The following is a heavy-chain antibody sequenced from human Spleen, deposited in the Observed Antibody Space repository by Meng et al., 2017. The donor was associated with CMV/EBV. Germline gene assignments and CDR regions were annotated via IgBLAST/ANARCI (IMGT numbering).Heavy chain of an antibody. CDR2: INHSGST. V-gene: IGHV4-34*01. CDR1: GGSFSGYY. Sequence: SETLSLTCAVYGGSFSGYYWSWIRQPPGKGLEWIGEINHSGSTNYNPSLKSRVTISLDTSKNQFSLKLSSVTAADTAVYYCAIRGASTYTTDFDYWGQGTLVTVSS. J-gene: IGHJ4*02. D-gene: IGHD1-14*01. CDR3: AIRGASTYTTDFDY.